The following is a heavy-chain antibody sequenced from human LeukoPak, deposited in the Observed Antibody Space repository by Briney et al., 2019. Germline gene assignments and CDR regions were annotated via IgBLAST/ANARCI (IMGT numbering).Heavy chain of an antibody. J-gene: IGHJ4*02. CDR3: ARMTTVTIFDY. CDR2: IYHRGNT. D-gene: IGHD4-11*01. V-gene: IGHV4-30-2*01. Sequence: PSETLSLTCVISGGSINSSTNSWTWIRQPPGKGLEWIGYIYHRGNTYYNPSLKSRVTISVDRSKNHFSLKLNSVTAADPAIYYCARMTTVTIFDYWGQGTLVTVSS. CDR1: GGSINSSTNS.